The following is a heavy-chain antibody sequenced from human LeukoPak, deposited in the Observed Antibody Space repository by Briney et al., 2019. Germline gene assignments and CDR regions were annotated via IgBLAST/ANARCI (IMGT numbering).Heavy chain of an antibody. CDR1: GGSFSGHY. V-gene: IGHV4-34*12. D-gene: IGHD6-13*01. Sequence: PSETLSLTCGVYGGSFSGHYWSWIRQPPGKGLEWIGEIIHSGRINYNPSLKSRVTISIDTSKNQFSLKLSSVTAADTAVYYCARYSSSPLDYFDYWGQGTLVTVSS. CDR2: IIHSGRI. J-gene: IGHJ4*02. CDR3: ARYSSSPLDYFDY.